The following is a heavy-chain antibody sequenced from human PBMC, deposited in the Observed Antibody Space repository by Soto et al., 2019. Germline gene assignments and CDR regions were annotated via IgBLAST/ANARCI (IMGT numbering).Heavy chain of an antibody. J-gene: IGHJ4*02. CDR2: ISESGGST. CDR1: GFTFSNYA. Sequence: GGSLRLSCAASGFTFSNYAMSWVRQAPGKGLEWVSSISESGGSTFNADSVKGRFTISRDNFKNTLYLQMNSLRAEDTAVYYCAKHDYGDYKLYDCWGQGTLVTVYS. V-gene: IGHV3-23*01. D-gene: IGHD4-17*01. CDR3: AKHDYGDYKLYDC.